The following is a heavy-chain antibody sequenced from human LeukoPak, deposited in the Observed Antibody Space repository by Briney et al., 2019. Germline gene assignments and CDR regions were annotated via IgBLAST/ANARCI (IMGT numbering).Heavy chain of an antibody. CDR1: GVSISSYY. CDR3: ARDRTTYYYGSGSYYGDWYFDL. CDR2: VYTSGST. Sequence: SETLSLTCTVSGVSISSYYWSWIRQPAGKGLEWIGRVYTSGSTNYNPSLKTRVTMSVDTSKNQFSLMLSSVTAADTAVYYCARDRTTYYYGSGSYYGDWYFDLWGRGTLVTVSS. J-gene: IGHJ2*01. V-gene: IGHV4-4*07. D-gene: IGHD3-10*01.